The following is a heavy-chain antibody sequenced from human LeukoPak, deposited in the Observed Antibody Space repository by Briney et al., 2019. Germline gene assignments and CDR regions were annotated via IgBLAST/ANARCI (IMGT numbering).Heavy chain of an antibody. V-gene: IGHV1-18*01. CDR3: ASGYSGYDYYYYYYMDV. CDR2: ISAYNGNT. D-gene: IGHD5-12*01. Sequence: ASVKVSCKASGYTFTSYGISWVRQAPGQGLEWMGWISAYNGNTNYAQKLQGRVTMTTDTSTSTAYMELRSLRSDDTAVYYCASGYSGYDYYYYYYMDVCGKGTTVTVSS. J-gene: IGHJ6*03. CDR1: GYTFTSYG.